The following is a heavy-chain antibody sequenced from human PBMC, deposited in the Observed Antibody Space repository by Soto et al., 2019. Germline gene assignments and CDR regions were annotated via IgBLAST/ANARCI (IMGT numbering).Heavy chain of an antibody. V-gene: IGHV3-33*01. J-gene: IGHJ6*02. CDR1: GFTFSSYG. CDR2: IWYDGSNK. Sequence: PGGSLRLSCAASGFTFSSYGMHWVRQAPGKGLEWVAVIWYDGSNKYYADSVKGRFTISRDNSKNTLYLQMNSLRAEDTAVYYCARRRQWLVSAYYYYGMEVWGQGTTVTVSS. D-gene: IGHD6-19*01. CDR3: ARRRQWLVSAYYYYGMEV.